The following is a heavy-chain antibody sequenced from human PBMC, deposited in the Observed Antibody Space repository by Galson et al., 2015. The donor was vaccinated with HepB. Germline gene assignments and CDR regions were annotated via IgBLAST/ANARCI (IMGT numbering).Heavy chain of an antibody. J-gene: IGHJ5*02. CDR3: ARDGRQFRSSGTWFDP. D-gene: IGHD3-10*01. CDR2: IWYDSSNK. V-gene: IGHV3-33*01. CDR1: GFTFSSYN. Sequence: LRLSCAASGFTFSSYNIHWVRQAPGKGLEWVAVIWYDSSNKYYADSVKGRFTISRDNSKNTLYLQMNSLSAEDTAVYYCARDGRQFRSSGTWFDPWGQGTLVTVSS.